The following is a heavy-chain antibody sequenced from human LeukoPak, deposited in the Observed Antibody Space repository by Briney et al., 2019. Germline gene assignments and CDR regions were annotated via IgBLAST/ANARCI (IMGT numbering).Heavy chain of an antibody. V-gene: IGHV1-2*02. Sequence: ASVKVSCKASGYTCAGYYMHWVRQAPGQGLDWMGWINLNSGVTNYAQKFQGRVTMTRDTSISTAYMELSRLRSDDAAVYYCARATPYFDYWGQGTLVTVSS. CDR1: GYTCAGYY. CDR3: ARATPYFDY. CDR2: INLNSGVT. J-gene: IGHJ4*02.